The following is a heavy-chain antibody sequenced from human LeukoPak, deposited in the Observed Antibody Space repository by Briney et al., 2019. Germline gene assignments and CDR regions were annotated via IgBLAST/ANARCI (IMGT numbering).Heavy chain of an antibody. Sequence: SVKVSCKSSGGTFDNTAVNWLRQAPGQGLEWMGRIFFTLGSGTYAQKLQGRIKISADRDTNTAYMELTNLTPEDTATYYCAQVDHDRAPYSQRGTQNWFDPWGQGTRVTVSS. CDR1: GGTFDNTA. CDR3: AQVDHDRAPYSQRGTQNWFDP. V-gene: IGHV1-69*04. J-gene: IGHJ5*02. D-gene: IGHD7-27*01. CDR2: IFFTLGSG.